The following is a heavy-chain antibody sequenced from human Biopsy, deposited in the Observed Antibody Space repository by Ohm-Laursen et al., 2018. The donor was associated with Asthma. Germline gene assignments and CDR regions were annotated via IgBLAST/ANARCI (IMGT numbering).Heavy chain of an antibody. CDR1: SGSGGYMRSGNYY. J-gene: IGHJ6*02. Sequence: GTLSLTCSLSSGSGGYMRSGNYYWGWIRQPPGKGLEWIGSIYYSGTTYYNPSLGSRVTVSANTSKNQFSLKLTSVTAADTAVYYCVRGSSSWHHGPFHYYYGLDVWGQGTTATVSS. V-gene: IGHV4-39*01. CDR2: IYYSGTT. CDR3: VRGSSSWHHGPFHYYYGLDV. D-gene: IGHD6-13*01.